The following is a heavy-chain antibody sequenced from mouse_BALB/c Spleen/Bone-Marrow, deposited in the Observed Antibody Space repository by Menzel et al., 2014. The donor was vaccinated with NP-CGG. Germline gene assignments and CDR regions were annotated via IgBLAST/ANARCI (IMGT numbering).Heavy chain of an antibody. V-gene: IGHV1-18*01. D-gene: IGHD1-1*01. CDR3: ARRDYGSSPFDY. CDR2: INPFNGGS. J-gene: IGHJ2*01. CDR1: GYSFTGYT. Sequence: EVQLQQSGPELVKPGASMKISCKASGYSFTGYTMNWVKQSHGKNLEWIGLINPFNGGSIYNQKFKGKATLTIHESSSTAYMELLSLTSGDSAVYYCARRDYGSSPFDYWGQGTTLTVSS.